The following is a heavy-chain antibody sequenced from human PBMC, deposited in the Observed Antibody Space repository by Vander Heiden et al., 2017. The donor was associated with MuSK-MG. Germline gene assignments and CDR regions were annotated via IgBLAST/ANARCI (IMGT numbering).Heavy chain of an antibody. CDR3: ARDFDDVVVPAAIEDYYYGMDV. V-gene: IGHV3-7*04. J-gene: IGHJ6*02. D-gene: IGHD2-2*01. CDR2: IKQDGSEK. CDR1: GFTCSRYW. Sequence: AAAGFTCSRYWMSWVRQAPGKGLEWVANIKQDGSEKYYVDSVKGRFTISRDNAKNSLYLQMNSLRAEDTAVYYCARDFDDVVVPAAIEDYYYGMDVWGQGTTVTVSS.